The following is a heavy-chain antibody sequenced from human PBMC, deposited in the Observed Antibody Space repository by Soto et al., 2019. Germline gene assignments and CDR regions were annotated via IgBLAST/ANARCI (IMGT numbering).Heavy chain of an antibody. D-gene: IGHD3-3*01. J-gene: IGHJ6*03. CDR3: ARHLPWHTTIFAVSDAWYMDF. CDR2: IHQGGST. Sequence: QLQLQESGPGLVKPSETLSLTCTVAGGSIKSGSYYWGWVRQPPGKGLKWLGRIHQGGSTYYNQSLRSRVTMSSDTSKNQFDLQLNSVTAADRAVYYCARHLPWHTTIFAVSDAWYMDFWGKGTTVAVSS. CDR1: GGSIKSGSYY. V-gene: IGHV4-39*01.